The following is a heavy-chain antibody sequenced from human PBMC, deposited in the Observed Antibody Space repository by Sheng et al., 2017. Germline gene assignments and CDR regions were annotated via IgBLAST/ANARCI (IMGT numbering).Heavy chain of an antibody. V-gene: IGHV3-53*01. CDR1: GFTVSSNY. CDR2: IYSGGST. Sequence: EVQLVESGGGLIPALGGPLRLSCAASGFTVSSNYMSWVRQAPGKGLEWVSVIYSGGSTYYADSVKGRFTISRDNSKNTLYLQMNSLRAEDTAVYYCHISMVRGVIRRYFDYWGQGTLVTVSS. D-gene: IGHD3-10*01. J-gene: IGHJ4*02. CDR3: HISMVRGVIRRYFDY.